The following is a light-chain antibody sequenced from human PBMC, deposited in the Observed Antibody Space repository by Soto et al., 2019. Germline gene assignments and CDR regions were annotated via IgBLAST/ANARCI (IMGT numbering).Light chain of an antibody. CDR3: QQSSGT. CDR2: DAS. V-gene: IGKV1-5*01. CDR1: QSISSW. J-gene: IGKJ4*01. Sequence: DIQMTKSPSTLSASVGDIVTITCRASQSISSWLAWYQQKPGKAXKLLIYDASSLESGVPSRFSGSGSGKEFTLTISSLQPDDFATYYCQQSSGTFGGGTKVDIK.